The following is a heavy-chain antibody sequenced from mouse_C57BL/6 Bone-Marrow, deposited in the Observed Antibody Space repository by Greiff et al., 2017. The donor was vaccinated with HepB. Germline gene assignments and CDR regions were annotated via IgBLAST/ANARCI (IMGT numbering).Heavy chain of an antibody. CDR2: IYPGDGDT. CDR1: GYAFSSSW. V-gene: IGHV1-82*01. Sequence: VQLQQSGPELVKPGASVKISCKASGYAFSSSWMNWVKQRPGKGLEWIGRIYPGDGDTNYNGKFKGKATLTADKSSSTAYMQLSSLTSEDSAVYFGALFYYGSSWYFDVWGTGTTVTVSS. J-gene: IGHJ1*03. CDR3: ALFYYGSSWYFDV. D-gene: IGHD1-1*01.